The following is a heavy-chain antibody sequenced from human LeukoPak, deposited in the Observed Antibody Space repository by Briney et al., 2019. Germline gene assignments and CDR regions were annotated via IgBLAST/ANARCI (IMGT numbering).Heavy chain of an antibody. Sequence: ASVKVSCKASGYTFTDYYIHWVRQAPGQGPEWMGWINPNSGGTNYAQRFHGRVTMTRDTSITTAYMEVSSLRSDDTAVYYCARDSIKGVRFLGYWGQGTLVTVSS. V-gene: IGHV1-2*02. CDR3: ARDSIKGVRFLGY. D-gene: IGHD3-3*01. CDR2: INPNSGGT. CDR1: GYTFTDYY. J-gene: IGHJ4*02.